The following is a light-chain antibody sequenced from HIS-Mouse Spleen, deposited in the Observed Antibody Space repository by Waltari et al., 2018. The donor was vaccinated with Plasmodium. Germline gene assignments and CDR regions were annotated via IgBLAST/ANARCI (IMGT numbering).Light chain of an antibody. CDR3: YSTDSSGNHRV. CDR1: GSPIKH. Sequence: SYERTQPPSASLTPGQPAWHTRSGAGSPIKHANWYPQKSGQAPGLVIDEDSKRPAGIPERFSGSSSGTMATLTISGAQVEDEADYYCYSTDSSGNHRVFGGGTKLTVL. CDR2: EDS. V-gene: IGLV3-10*01. J-gene: IGLJ3*02.